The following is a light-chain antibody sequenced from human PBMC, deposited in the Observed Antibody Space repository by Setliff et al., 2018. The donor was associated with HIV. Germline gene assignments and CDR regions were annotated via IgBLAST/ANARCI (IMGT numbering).Light chain of an antibody. CDR2: DVR. CDR1: SSDIGAYNY. CDR3: SSYVNINTLV. Sequence: QSALTQPASVSGSPGQSITISCTGTSSDIGAYNYVSWYQQHPGKAPKVMIYDVRKRPSGVSNRFSGSKSGNTASLTIPGLQAEDEAAYYCSSYVNINTLVFGTGTKVTVL. V-gene: IGLV2-14*03. J-gene: IGLJ1*01.